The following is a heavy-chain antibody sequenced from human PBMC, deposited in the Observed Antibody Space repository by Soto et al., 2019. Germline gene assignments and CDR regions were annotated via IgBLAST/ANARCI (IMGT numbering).Heavy chain of an antibody. V-gene: IGHV5-51*01. Sequence: PGESLKISCKGFGYSFTSYWYGWMRQMPGKSLEWMGIIYPGDSDTRYSPSFQGQVTISADKSISTAYLQWSSLKASDTAMYYCARRGGRVYSYCFLYYDGMAVWGRGTTVTGS. J-gene: IGHJ6*02. CDR2: IYPGDSDT. CDR3: ARRGGRVYSYCFLYYDGMAV. CDR1: GYSFTSYW. D-gene: IGHD5-18*01.